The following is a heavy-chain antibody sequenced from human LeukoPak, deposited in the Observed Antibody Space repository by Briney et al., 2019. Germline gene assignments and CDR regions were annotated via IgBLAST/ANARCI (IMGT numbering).Heavy chain of an antibody. V-gene: IGHV3-9*01. CDR1: GFTFDDYA. CDR2: ISWNSGSI. D-gene: IGHD4-17*01. J-gene: IGHJ4*02. Sequence: GRSLRLSCAVSGFTFDDYAMHWVRHAPGKGLEWVSGISWNSGSIGYVDSVKGRFTISRDSAKNSLYLQMNSLRSEDTAVYYCARGASAHGDYFVYWGQGTLVTVSS. CDR3: ARGASAHGDYFVY.